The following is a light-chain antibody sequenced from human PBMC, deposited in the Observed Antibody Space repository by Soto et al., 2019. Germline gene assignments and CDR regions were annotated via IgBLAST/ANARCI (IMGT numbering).Light chain of an antibody. Sequence: DIQMTQSPSTLSSSVGDRFTITFRASQSISNWLAWYQQKPGEAPKLLIYKASNLENGVPSRFSGSGSGTEFTLTISSLQSDDFATYYCQQYNSYSWTFGQGTKVDI. J-gene: IGKJ1*01. CDR1: QSISNW. CDR3: QQYNSYSWT. V-gene: IGKV1-5*03. CDR2: KAS.